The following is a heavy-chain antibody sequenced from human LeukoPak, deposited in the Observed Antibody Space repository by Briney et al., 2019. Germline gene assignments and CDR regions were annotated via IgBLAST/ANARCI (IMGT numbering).Heavy chain of an antibody. D-gene: IGHD5-12*01. Sequence: GGSLRLSCAASGFTFSSYGMHWVRQAPGKGQEWVAVIWYDGSNKYYADSVKGRFTISRDNSKNTLYLKMNSLRAEDTAVYYCAKDMEVRGNSGYDRDPDYWGQGTLVTVSS. CDR1: GFTFSSYG. CDR2: IWYDGSNK. J-gene: IGHJ4*02. CDR3: AKDMEVRGNSGYDRDPDY. V-gene: IGHV3-33*06.